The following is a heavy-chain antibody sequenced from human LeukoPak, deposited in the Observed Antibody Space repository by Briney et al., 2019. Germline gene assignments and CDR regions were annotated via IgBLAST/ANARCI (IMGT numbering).Heavy chain of an antibody. J-gene: IGHJ6*02. Sequence: KSGGSLRLSCAASGFTFSSYSMNWVRQAPGKGLEWVSSISSSSSYIYYADSVKGRFTISRDNAKNSLYLQMNSLRAEDTAVYYCARDRWELLLPYYYYYGMDAWAKGPRSPSP. CDR2: ISSSSSYI. D-gene: IGHD1-26*01. CDR3: ARDRWELLLPYYYYYGMDA. V-gene: IGHV3-21*01. CDR1: GFTFSSYS.